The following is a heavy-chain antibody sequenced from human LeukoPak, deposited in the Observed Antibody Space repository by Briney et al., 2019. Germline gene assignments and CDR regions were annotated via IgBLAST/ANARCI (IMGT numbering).Heavy chain of an antibody. CDR3: ARGIVVVPGTFDY. V-gene: IGHV3-21*01. J-gene: IGHJ4*02. D-gene: IGHD2-2*01. Sequence: GGSLRLSCAASGFTFSSYSMYWVRQAPGKGLEWVSSISSSSSYIYYADSVKGRFTISRDNAKNSLYLQMNSLRAEDTAVYYCARGIVVVPGTFDYWGQGTLVTVSS. CDR2: ISSSSSYI. CDR1: GFTFSSYS.